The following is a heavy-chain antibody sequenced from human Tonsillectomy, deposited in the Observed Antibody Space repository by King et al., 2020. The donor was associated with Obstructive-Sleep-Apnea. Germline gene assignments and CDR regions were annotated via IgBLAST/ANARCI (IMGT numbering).Heavy chain of an antibody. V-gene: IGHV3-11*06. CDR3: ARGGYSSIRVF. J-gene: IGHJ4*02. CDR1: GFTFSDFY. Sequence: VQLVESGGGLVKPGGSLRLSCAASGFTFSDFYLSWIRQAPGKGLEWVSYISSVSGYTNYADSVKGRFTISRDNAKNSLYLQMNSLRAEDTAVYYCARGGYSSIRVFWDQGTLVTVSP. CDR2: ISSVSGYT. D-gene: IGHD6-13*01.